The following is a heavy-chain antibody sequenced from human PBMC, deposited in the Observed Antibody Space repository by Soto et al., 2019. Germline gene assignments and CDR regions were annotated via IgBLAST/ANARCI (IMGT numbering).Heavy chain of an antibody. V-gene: IGHV1-46*01. CDR1: GYTFTTYY. Sequence: QVQLVQSGAEVKKPGASVKVSCKASGYTFTTYYMHWVRQAPGQGLEWMGVINPSGGNTSYAQKCQGRVTVTRDTATSTLYMELSSLRSEDPAVYYCAREGDGHNLGPSGDFDYWGQGTLVTVSS. CDR3: AREGDGHNLGPSGDFDY. D-gene: IGHD3-16*01. CDR2: INPSGGNT. J-gene: IGHJ4*02.